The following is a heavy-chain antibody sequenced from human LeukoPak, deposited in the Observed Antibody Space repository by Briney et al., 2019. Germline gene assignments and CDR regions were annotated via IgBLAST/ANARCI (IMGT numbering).Heavy chain of an antibody. CDR2: IDYSGST. D-gene: IGHD2-15*01. CDR3: ARAPKRYCSGGSCYSGYYYYYMDV. CDR1: GGSISSYH. Sequence: AETLSLTCTVSGGSISSYHWSWIRQPPGKGLEWIGYIDYSGSTKYNPSLKSRVTISVDTSKNQFSLKLSYVTAADTAVYYCARAPKRYCSGGSCYSGYYYYYMDVWGKGTTVTVSS. J-gene: IGHJ6*03. V-gene: IGHV4-59*01.